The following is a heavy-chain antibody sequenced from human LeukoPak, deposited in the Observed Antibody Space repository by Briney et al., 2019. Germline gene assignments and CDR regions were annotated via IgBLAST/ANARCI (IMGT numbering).Heavy chain of an antibody. CDR2: ISAYNGNT. J-gene: IGHJ4*02. CDR1: GYTFTSYG. Sequence: ASVKVSCKASGYTFTSYGISWVRQAPGQGLEWMGWISAYNGNTNYAQKLQGRVTMTTDTSTSTAYMELRSLRSDDTAVYYCARDRYYYDSSGYYDSDHWGQGTLVTVSS. CDR3: ARDRYYYDSSGYYDSDH. V-gene: IGHV1-18*01. D-gene: IGHD3-22*01.